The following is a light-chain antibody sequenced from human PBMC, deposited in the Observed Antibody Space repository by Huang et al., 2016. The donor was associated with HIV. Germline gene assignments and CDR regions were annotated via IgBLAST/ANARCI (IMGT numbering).Light chain of an antibody. Sequence: AIQLTQSPSSVSASVGDRVTVTCRASQAIGHSLAWYQHKPGKAPKPRIYGGSILQSGVAPRFSGNGSGTDFRLTISSLRSEDFATYFCQQLRSYPLTFGGGTDV. CDR3: QQLRSYPLT. CDR2: GGS. J-gene: IGKJ4*01. V-gene: IGKV1-13*02. CDR1: QAIGHS.